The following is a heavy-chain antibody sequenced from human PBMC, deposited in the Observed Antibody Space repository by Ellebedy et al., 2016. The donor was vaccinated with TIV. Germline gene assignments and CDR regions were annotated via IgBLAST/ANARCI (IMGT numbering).Heavy chain of an antibody. V-gene: IGHV3-30*02. CDR1: GFTFSSYA. Sequence: PGGSLRLSCAASGFTFSSYAVHWARRAPGKGLEWVAAIGYDGSKKSYADSVKGRITISRDNSKNTVDLQMNSLRAEDTAVYYCAKRAQISSHGLDIWGQGTMVTVSS. CDR2: IGYDGSKK. CDR3: AKRAQISSHGLDI. J-gene: IGHJ3*02. D-gene: IGHD4-17*01.